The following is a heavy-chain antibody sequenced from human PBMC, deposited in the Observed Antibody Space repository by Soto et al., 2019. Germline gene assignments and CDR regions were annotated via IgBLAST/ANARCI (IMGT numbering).Heavy chain of an antibody. J-gene: IGHJ4*02. D-gene: IGHD3-10*01. Sequence: QVQLVQSGAEVKKPGASFKVSCKTSGYTFTSFGVSWVRQAPGQGLEWMGWISGYNGKTKYAQSLQDRVTMTADTSTSTAYLELRGLRSDDTAVYFCARDKMIDDFGLGTYDYWGQGTTVTVSS. CDR2: ISGYNGKT. CDR1: GYTFTSFG. CDR3: ARDKMIDDFGLGTYDY. V-gene: IGHV1-18*04.